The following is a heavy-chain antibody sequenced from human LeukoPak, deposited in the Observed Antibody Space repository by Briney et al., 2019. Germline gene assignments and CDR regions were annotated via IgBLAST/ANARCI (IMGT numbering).Heavy chain of an antibody. Sequence: SVKVSCKASGGTFSSYAISWVRQAPGQGLEWMGGIIPIFGTANYAQKFQGRVTITTDESTSTAYMELSSLRSEDTAVYYCATTGLAARRGAFDIWGQGTMVTVSS. J-gene: IGHJ3*02. CDR3: ATTGLAARRGAFDI. CDR1: GGTFSSYA. CDR2: IIPIFGTA. D-gene: IGHD6-6*01. V-gene: IGHV1-69*05.